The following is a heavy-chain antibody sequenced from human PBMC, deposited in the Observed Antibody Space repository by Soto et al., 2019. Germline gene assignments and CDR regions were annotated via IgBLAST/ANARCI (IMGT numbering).Heavy chain of an antibody. CDR1: GYSFATSG. CDR2: ISAYNGNT. V-gene: IGHV1-18*01. CDR3: ARAGHYYDSSGYAT. D-gene: IGHD3-22*01. Sequence: VASVKVSCKASGYSFATSGISWVRQAPGQGPEWMGWISAYNGNTNYEQKLQDRVTMTTDTSTSTAYLELRSLRSDDTAVYYCARAGHYYDSSGYATWGQGTLVTAPQ. J-gene: IGHJ5*02.